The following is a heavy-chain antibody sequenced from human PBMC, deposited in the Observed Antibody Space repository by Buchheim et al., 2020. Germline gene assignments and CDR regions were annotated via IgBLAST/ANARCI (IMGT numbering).Heavy chain of an antibody. CDR2: IYYSGST. CDR3: ARARIVVVPAAMWFDP. J-gene: IGHJ5*02. CDR1: GGSISSYY. D-gene: IGHD2-2*01. V-gene: IGHV4-59*01. Sequence: QVQLQESGPGLVKPSETLSLTCTVSGGSISSYYWSWIRQPPGKGLEWIGYIYYSGSTNYNPSLKSRVTISVDTSKNQFSLKLSSVTAADTAVYYCARARIVVVPAAMWFDPWGQGTL.